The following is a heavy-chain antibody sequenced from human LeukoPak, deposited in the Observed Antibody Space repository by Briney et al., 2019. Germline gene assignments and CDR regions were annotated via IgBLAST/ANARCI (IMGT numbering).Heavy chain of an antibody. V-gene: IGHV1-24*01. CDR2: FDPEDGET. D-gene: IGHD2-15*01. CDR3: ATRRCSGGSCYSYYYGMDV. Sequence: GASVKVSCKVSGYTLTELSMHWVRQAPGKGPEWMGGFDPEDGETTYAQKFQGRVTMTEDTSTDTAYMELSSLRSEDTAVYYCATRRCSGGSCYSYYYGMDVWGQGTTVTVSS. CDR1: GYTLTELS. J-gene: IGHJ6*02.